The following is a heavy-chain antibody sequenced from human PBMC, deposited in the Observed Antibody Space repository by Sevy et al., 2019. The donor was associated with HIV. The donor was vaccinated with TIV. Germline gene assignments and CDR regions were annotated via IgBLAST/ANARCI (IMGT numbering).Heavy chain of an antibody. D-gene: IGHD3-22*01. J-gene: IGHJ4*01. CDR1: GFTFSSYA. Sequence: GGSLRLSCAASGFTFSSYAMHWVRQAPGKGLEWVAVISYDGSNKYYADSVKGRFTISRDNSKNTLYLQMNSLRAEDTAVYYCAREQLRYYDSSGLDYWGQEPWSPSPQ. CDR2: ISYDGSNK. CDR3: AREQLRYYDSSGLDY. V-gene: IGHV3-30-3*01.